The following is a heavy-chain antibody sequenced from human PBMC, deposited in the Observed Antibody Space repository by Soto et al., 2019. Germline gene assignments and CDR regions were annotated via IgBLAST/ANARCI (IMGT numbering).Heavy chain of an antibody. V-gene: IGHV3-21*01. Sequence: SLRLSCAASGFTFSSYSMNWVRQAPGKGLEWVSSISSSSSYIYYADSVKGRFTISRDNAKNSLYLQMNSLRAEDTAVYYCARDRQWLPREDFDYWGQGTLVTVSS. CDR1: GFTFSSYS. CDR2: ISSSSSYI. CDR3: ARDRQWLPREDFDY. D-gene: IGHD6-19*01. J-gene: IGHJ4*02.